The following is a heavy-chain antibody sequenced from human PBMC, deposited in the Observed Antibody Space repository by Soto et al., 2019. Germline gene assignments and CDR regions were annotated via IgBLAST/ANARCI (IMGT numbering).Heavy chain of an antibody. CDR3: ARGANSGSYLGYGMDV. Sequence: QVQLVESGGGVVQPGRSLRLSCAASGFTFSNYAVHWARQAPGKGLEWVAVISYDGSNEYYADSVKGRFTISRDNSKNTLYLQMNSLRTEDTAVYYCARGANSGSYLGYGMDVWGQGTMVTVSS. V-gene: IGHV3-30-3*01. J-gene: IGHJ6*02. CDR2: ISYDGSNE. D-gene: IGHD1-26*01. CDR1: GFTFSNYA.